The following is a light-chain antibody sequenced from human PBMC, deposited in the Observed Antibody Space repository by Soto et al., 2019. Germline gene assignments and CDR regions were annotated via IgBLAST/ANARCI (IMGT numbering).Light chain of an antibody. CDR2: DVS. J-gene: IGLJ1*01. CDR1: SSEVGGYNY. V-gene: IGLV2-11*01. CDR3: CSYAGSYTFV. Sequence: QSALTQPRSLSGAPGQSVTISCTGTSSEVGGYNYVSWYQQHPGKAPKLTIYDVSNRPSWVPDRISGSKSGNTASLTISGLQAEDEADYYCCSYAGSYTFVFGTGTKLTVL.